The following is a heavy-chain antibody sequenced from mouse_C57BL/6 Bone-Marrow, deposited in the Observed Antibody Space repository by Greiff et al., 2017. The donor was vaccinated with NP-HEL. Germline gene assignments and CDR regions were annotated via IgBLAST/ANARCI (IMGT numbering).Heavy chain of an antibody. D-gene: IGHD4-1*01. CDR3: ASHKTGTGDYYAMDY. CDR1: GFNIKNTY. Sequence: EVQLQQSVAELVRPGASVKLSCTASGFNIKNTYMHWVKQRPEQGLEWIGRIDPANGNTKYAPKFQGKATITADTSSNTAYLQLSSLTSEDTAIYYCASHKTGTGDYYAMDYWGQGTAVTVSS. CDR2: IDPANGNT. J-gene: IGHJ4*01. V-gene: IGHV14-3*01.